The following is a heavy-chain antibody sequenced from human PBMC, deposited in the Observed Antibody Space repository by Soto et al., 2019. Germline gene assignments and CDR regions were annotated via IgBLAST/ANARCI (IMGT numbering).Heavy chain of an antibody. D-gene: IGHD6-6*01. CDR3: ARSIAARLNWFDP. CDR2: IKQDGSEK. CDR1: GFTFSSYW. J-gene: IGHJ5*02. V-gene: IGHV3-7*01. Sequence: HPGGSLRLSCAASGFTFSSYWMSWVRQAPGKGLEWVANIKQDGSEKYYVDSVKGRFTISRDNAKSSLYLQMNSLRAEDTAVYYCARSIAARLNWFDPWGQGTLVTVSS.